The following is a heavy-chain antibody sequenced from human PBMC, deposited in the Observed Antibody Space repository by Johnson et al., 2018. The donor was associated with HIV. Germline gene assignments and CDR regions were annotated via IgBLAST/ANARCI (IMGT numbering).Heavy chain of an antibody. D-gene: IGHD3-10*01. CDR1: GFTFSSYW. V-gene: IGHV3-48*04. CDR3: ARKGLVWFGWAFDS. J-gene: IGHJ3*02. CDR2: ISSSGSTI. Sequence: VQLVESGGGVVRPGGSLRLSCAASGFTFSSYWMHWVRQAPGKGLEWVSYISSSGSTIYYADSVKGLFTISRDNAKNSLYLQLNSLRAEDTAVYYCARKGLVWFGWAFDSWGQGTTVTVSS.